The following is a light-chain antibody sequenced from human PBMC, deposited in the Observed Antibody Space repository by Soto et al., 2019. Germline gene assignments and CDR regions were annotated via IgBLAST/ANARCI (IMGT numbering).Light chain of an antibody. J-gene: IGKJ4*01. CDR1: QSVNSF. CDR3: QQRTLWPPLT. V-gene: IGKV3-11*01. CDR2: DAS. Sequence: EIVLPQSPATLSLSPGERATLSCRASQSVNSFLAWYQQKLGQAPRLLIYDASNRATGIPARFSGGGSGTDFTLTISSLEPEDSALYYCQQRTLWPPLTFGGGSKVEIK.